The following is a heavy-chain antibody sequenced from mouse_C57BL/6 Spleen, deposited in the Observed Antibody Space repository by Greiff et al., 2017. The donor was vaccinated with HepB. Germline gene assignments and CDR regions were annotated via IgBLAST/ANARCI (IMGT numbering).Heavy chain of an antibody. J-gene: IGHJ1*03. CDR3: TGLLLRYWYFDV. V-gene: IGHV6-3*01. D-gene: IGHD1-1*01. CDR2: IRLKSDNYAT. Sequence: EVKVGESGGGLVQPGGSMKLSCVASGFTFSNYWMNWVRQSPEKGLEWVAQIRLKSDNYATHYAESVKGRFTISRDDSKSSVYLQMNNLRAEDTGIYYCTGLLLRYWYFDVWGTGTTVTVSS. CDR1: GFTFSNYW.